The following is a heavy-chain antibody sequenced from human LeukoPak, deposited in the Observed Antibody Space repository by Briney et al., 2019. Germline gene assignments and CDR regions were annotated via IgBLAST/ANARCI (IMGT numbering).Heavy chain of an antibody. V-gene: IGHV3-11*05. D-gene: IGHD2-15*01. CDR1: GFTFTYAW. Sequence: GGSLRLSCAASGFTFTYAWMSWVRQAPGKGLEWVSYISASGSYINYADSVKGRFIISRDNAKNSLYLQMNSLRAEDTAVYYCARVSRPPDCSGGTCYLYYFDYWGQGTLVTVSS. CDR2: ISASGSYI. J-gene: IGHJ4*02. CDR3: ARVSRPPDCSGGTCYLYYFDY.